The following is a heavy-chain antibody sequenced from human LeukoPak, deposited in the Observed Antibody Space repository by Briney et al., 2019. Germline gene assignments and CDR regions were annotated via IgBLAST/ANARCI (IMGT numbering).Heavy chain of an antibody. Sequence: SVKVSCKASGGTFSSYAIAWVRQAPGQGLEWMGGVIPIFGTPNYAQKFQGGVTITTDESTSTAYMELSSLRSEDTAVYYCARGIAAAGYSWFDPWGQGTLVTVSS. D-gene: IGHD6-13*01. J-gene: IGHJ5*02. V-gene: IGHV1-69*05. CDR3: ARGIAAAGYSWFDP. CDR2: VIPIFGTP. CDR1: GGTFSSYA.